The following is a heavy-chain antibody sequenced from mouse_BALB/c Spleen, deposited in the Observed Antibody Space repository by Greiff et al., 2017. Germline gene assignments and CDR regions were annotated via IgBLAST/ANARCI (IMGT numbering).Heavy chain of an antibody. Sequence: EVMLVESGGGLVKPGGSLKLSCAASGFTFSSYAMSWVRQSPEKRLEWVAEISSGGSYTYYPDTVTGRFTISRDNAKNTLYLEMSSLRSEDTAMYYCARVYGSSSGFAYWGQGTLVTVSA. CDR2: ISSGGSYT. CDR1: GFTFSSYA. J-gene: IGHJ3*01. CDR3: ARVYGSSSGFAY. D-gene: IGHD1-1*01. V-gene: IGHV5-9-4*01.